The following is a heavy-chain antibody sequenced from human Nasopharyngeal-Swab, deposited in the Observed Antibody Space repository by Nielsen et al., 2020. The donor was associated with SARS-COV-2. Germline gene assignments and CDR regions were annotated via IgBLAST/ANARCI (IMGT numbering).Heavy chain of an antibody. CDR3: RNTYYDILTGYYCDY. CDR1: GGSISSSSYY. J-gene: IGHJ4*02. D-gene: IGHD3-9*01. V-gene: IGHV4-39*01. Sequence: SETLSLTCTVSGGSISSSSYYWGWIRQPPGKGLEWIGSIYYSGSTYYNPSLKSRVTISVDTSKNQFSLKLSSVTAADTAVYYCRNTYYDILTGYYCDYWGQGILVTVSS. CDR2: IYYSGST.